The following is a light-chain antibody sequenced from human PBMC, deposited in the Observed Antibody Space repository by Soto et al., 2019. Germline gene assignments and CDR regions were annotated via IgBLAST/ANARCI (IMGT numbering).Light chain of an antibody. J-gene: IGLJ1*01. V-gene: IGLV1-40*01. CDR2: GNT. Sequence: QSVLTQPPSRSGAPGQRVTISCTCSSSNIGAGSDVHWYHQLPGTAPKLLIYGNTNRPSGVPDRFSGSKSGTSASLAIAGLKTEDEGDYYCQTYDSSLSGLYVFGTGTKVTVL. CDR1: SSNIGAGSD. CDR3: QTYDSSLSGLYV.